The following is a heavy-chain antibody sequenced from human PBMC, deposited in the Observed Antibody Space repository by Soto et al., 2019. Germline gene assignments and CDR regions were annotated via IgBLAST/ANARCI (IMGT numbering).Heavy chain of an antibody. Sequence: EVQLLESGGGSVQPGESLRLSCAASGFSFSSYAMGWVRQVPGKGLEWVSAGSGKSGSTWYADSAKGRFTVSRDNFQNTVHLQMDSLRVEDTAVYYCAKMTAYSWDYRDAFDVWGQGTAVTVAS. CDR1: GFSFSSYA. V-gene: IGHV3-23*01. CDR3: AKMTAYSWDYRDAFDV. J-gene: IGHJ3*01. CDR2: GSGKSGST. D-gene: IGHD1-26*01.